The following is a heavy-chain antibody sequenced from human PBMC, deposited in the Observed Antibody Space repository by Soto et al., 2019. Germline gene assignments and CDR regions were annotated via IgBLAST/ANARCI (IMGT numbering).Heavy chain of an antibody. V-gene: IGHV1-69*01. D-gene: IGHD5-18*01. CDR1: GGTFSTYA. CDR3: ARAAYSYGTAYLSYYYGMDV. CDR2: IIPIFGTA. J-gene: IGHJ6*02. Sequence: QVQLVQSGAEVKKPGSSVKVSCKASGGTFSTYAISWVRQAPGQGLEWVGGIIPIFGTANYAQKFQGRVTITADESTSPAYMELSRLRSEDTAVYYCARAAYSYGTAYLSYYYGMDVWGQGTTVTVSS.